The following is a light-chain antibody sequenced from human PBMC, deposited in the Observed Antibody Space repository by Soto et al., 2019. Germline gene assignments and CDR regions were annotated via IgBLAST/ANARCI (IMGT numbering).Light chain of an antibody. Sequence: DIQMTRSPSSVSASVGDRVTITCRASQDISTWLAWYQQMPGKAPNLLIYSTSSLQSGVPSRFSGRGSGTDFTLTISSLQPEDSATYYCLQANTFPWTFGQGTKVEIK. J-gene: IGKJ1*01. CDR3: LQANTFPWT. CDR1: QDISTW. CDR2: STS. V-gene: IGKV1-12*01.